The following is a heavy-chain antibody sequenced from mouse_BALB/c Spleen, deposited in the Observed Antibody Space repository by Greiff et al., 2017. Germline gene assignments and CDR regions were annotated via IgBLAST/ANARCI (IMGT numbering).Heavy chain of an antibody. V-gene: IGHV1S41*01. Sequence: DLVKPGASVKLSCKASGYTFTSYWINWIKQRPGQGLEWIGRIAPGSGSTYYNEMFKGKATLTVDTSSSTAYIQLSSLSSEDAAVYFCASEDYGSSDGFAYWGQGTLVTVSA. CDR1: GYTFTSYW. D-gene: IGHD1-1*01. J-gene: IGHJ3*01. CDR3: ASEDYGSSDGFAY. CDR2: IAPGSGST.